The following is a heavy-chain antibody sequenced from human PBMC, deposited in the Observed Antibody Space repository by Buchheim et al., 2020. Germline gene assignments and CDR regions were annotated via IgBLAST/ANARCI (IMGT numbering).Heavy chain of an antibody. CDR3: ARTRHDSSGWYGGVGYYYGMDV. CDR1: GGSISSYY. V-gene: IGHV4-59*01. J-gene: IGHJ6*02. Sequence: QVQLQESGPGLVKPSETLSLTCTVSGGSISSYYWSWIRQPPGKGLEWIGYIYYSGSTNYNPSLKSRVTISVDTSKTQSSLKLSYVTAADTAVYYCARTRHDSSGWYGGVGYYYGMDVWGQGTT. CDR2: IYYSGST. D-gene: IGHD6-19*01.